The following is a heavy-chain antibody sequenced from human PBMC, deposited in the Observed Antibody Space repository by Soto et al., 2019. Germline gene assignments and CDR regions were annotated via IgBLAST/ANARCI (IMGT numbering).Heavy chain of an antibody. D-gene: IGHD2-8*01. CDR1: GFIFSTYT. CDR2: ISNSGGST. CDR3: ARPRGYGVFDAVDI. J-gene: IGHJ3*02. Sequence: GGSLRLSCAASGFIFSTYTMNWVRQAPGKGLEWVSAISNSGGSTYYAESVRGRFTISRDNSINTLYLRMTSLGTEDTAVYYCARPRGYGVFDAVDIWGQGTMVTVS. V-gene: IGHV3-23*01.